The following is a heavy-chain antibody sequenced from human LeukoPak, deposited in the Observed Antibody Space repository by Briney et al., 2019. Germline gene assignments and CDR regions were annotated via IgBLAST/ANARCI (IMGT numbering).Heavy chain of an antibody. CDR2: INHSGST. J-gene: IGHJ4*02. D-gene: IGHD3-22*01. CDR1: GGSISSGDYY. CDR3: VTYYFDSSGPKKNY. V-gene: IGHV4-39*07. Sequence: SETLSLTCTVSGGSISSGDYYWSWIRQPPGKGLEWIGEINHSGSTNYNPSLKSRVTISVDTSKKQFSLKLSSVTAADTAVYYCVTYYFDSSGPKKNYWGQGTLVTVSS.